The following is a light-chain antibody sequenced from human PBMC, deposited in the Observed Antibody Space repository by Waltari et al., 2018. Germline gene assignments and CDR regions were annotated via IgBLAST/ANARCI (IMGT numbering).Light chain of an antibody. J-gene: IGLJ3*02. CDR2: EVT. V-gene: IGLV2-23*02. CDR3: CSNAGTDAL. Sequence: QSALTQPASVSGSPGQSITISCTGTSRDIGRYNLDSWYQQHPGQAPKLIIYEVTQRPSGVSHRFSGSKSGNTASLTISGLQAEDEADYYCCSNAGTDALFGGGTKLTVL. CDR1: SRDIGRYNL.